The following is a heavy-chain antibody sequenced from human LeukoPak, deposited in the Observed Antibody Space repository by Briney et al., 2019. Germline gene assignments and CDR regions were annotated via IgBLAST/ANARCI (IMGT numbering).Heavy chain of an antibody. D-gene: IGHD2-15*01. V-gene: IGHV3-21*01. CDR3: ERGGYCSGGSCYDYYYMDV. Sequence: GGSLRLSCAASGFSFSSYSMNWVRQAPGKGLEWVSSISSSSSYIYYADSVKGRFTISRDSAKNSLYLQMNSLRAEDTAVYYCERGGYCSGGSCYDYYYMDVWGKGTTVTVSS. CDR2: ISSSSSYI. CDR1: GFSFSSYS. J-gene: IGHJ6*03.